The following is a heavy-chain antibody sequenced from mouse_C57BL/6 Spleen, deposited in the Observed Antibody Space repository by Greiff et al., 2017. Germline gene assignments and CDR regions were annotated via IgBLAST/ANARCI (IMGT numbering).Heavy chain of an antibody. D-gene: IGHD2-2*01. CDR2: ISSGGDYI. Sequence: EVKLMESGEGLVKPGGSLKLSCAASGFTFSSYAMSWVRQTPEKRLEWVAYISSGGDYIYYADTVKGRFTISRDNARNTLYLQMSSLKSEDTAMYYWTRGGYLGYDLNYYARDYWGKGTSVTVSS. CDR3: TRGGYLGYDLNYYARDY. J-gene: IGHJ4*01. V-gene: IGHV5-9-1*02. CDR1: GFTFSSYA.